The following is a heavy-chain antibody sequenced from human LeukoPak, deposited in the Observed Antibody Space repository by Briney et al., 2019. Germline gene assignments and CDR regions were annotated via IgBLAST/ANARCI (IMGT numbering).Heavy chain of an antibody. V-gene: IGHV3-33*01. CDR3: ARGRGADYGGNSGYFDY. J-gene: IGHJ4*02. CDR1: GFTFSGFG. Sequence: GGSLRLSCAASGFTFSGFGMHWVRQAPGKGLEWVAVIWYDGSNKYYADSVKGRFTISRDNPKNTLYVQMNSLRAEDTAVYYCARGRGADYGGNSGYFDYWGQGTLVSVSS. CDR2: IWYDGSNK. D-gene: IGHD4-23*01.